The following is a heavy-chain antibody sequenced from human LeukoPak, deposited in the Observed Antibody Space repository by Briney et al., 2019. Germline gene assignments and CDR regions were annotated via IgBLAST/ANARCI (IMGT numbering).Heavy chain of an antibody. Sequence: GGSLRLSCTASGFTFSSYHMNWVRQAPGKGLEWVSSISQSSSNIYYADSIKGRFTISRDNAKNSLYLQLNSLRAEDTGVYHCARFHQYTSGDYWGQGTLVTVSS. CDR3: ARFHQYTSGDY. CDR1: GFTFSSYH. J-gene: IGHJ4*02. V-gene: IGHV3-21*01. D-gene: IGHD6-19*01. CDR2: ISQSSSNI.